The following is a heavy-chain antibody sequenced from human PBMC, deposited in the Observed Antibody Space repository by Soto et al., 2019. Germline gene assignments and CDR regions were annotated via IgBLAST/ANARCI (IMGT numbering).Heavy chain of an antibody. CDR1: GSSIDYFY. CDR2: VSYSGST. V-gene: IGHV4-59*01. CDR3: AREASEQLGSINY. Sequence: SETLSLTCSVSGSSIDYFYWIWLRQPPGKGLEWIGFVSYSGSTSYNPSLKSRVTMSVDRTKNQFSLNLSSMTAADTAIYFRAREASEQLGSINYWGQGTLVTSP. J-gene: IGHJ4*02. D-gene: IGHD6-6*01.